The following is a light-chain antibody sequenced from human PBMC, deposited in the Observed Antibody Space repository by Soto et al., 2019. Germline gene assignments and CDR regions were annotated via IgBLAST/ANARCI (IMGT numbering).Light chain of an antibody. Sequence: EIVLTQSPDTLSLSPGERATLSCRASQTVIHNHLAWHQQKPGQTPRLLVYGASSRATGIPDRFSGSGSGTDFTLTISGLEPEDFAVYYCQQYDSPWTFGQGTKVDIK. J-gene: IGKJ1*01. CDR3: QQYDSPWT. CDR1: QTVIHNH. V-gene: IGKV3-20*01. CDR2: GAS.